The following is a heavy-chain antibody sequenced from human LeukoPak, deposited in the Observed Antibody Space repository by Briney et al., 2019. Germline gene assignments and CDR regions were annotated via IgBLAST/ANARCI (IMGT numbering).Heavy chain of an antibody. CDR1: GYTFTGYW. J-gene: IGHJ4*02. D-gene: IGHD2-2*01. V-gene: IGHV5-51*01. CDR2: IYPGDSDT. Sequence: HGESLKISCQGSGYTFTGYWVGWVRQMPGKGLEWMGIIYPGDSDTRYSPSFQGRVTISADKSINTAYVQWSSLKASDTAMYYCARIVSCSDTSCNALDYWGQGTLVTVSS. CDR3: ARIVSCSDTSCNALDY.